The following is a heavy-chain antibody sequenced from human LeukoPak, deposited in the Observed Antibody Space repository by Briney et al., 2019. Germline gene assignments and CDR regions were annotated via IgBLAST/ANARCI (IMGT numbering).Heavy chain of an antibody. Sequence: SETLSLTCSVSGGSISSSTYYWGGIRQPPGKGLEWIASIYYGGSTYYHPYLKSRITISVDTSKTQFSLKLSSVTAADTAVYYCARAGYSSSWYSIRGGYYYMDVWGKGTTVTISS. CDR2: IYYGGST. D-gene: IGHD6-13*01. CDR1: GGSISSSTYY. J-gene: IGHJ6*03. V-gene: IGHV4-39*07. CDR3: ARAGYSSSWYSIRGGYYYMDV.